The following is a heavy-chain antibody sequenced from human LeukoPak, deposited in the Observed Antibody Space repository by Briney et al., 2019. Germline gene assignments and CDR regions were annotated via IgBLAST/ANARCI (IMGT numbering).Heavy chain of an antibody. CDR3: ARETQKGGYSYGFEYYFDY. CDR2: ISAYNGNT. CDR1: GYTFTSYG. Sequence: ASVKVSRKASGYTFTSYGISWVRQAPGQGLEWMGWISAYNGNTNYAQKLQGRVTMTTDTSTSTAYMELRSLRSDDTAVYYCARETQKGGYSYGFEYYFDYWGQGTLVTVSS. J-gene: IGHJ4*02. D-gene: IGHD5-18*01. V-gene: IGHV1-18*01.